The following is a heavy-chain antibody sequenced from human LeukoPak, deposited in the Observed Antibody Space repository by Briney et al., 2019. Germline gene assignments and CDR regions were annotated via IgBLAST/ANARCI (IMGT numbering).Heavy chain of an antibody. V-gene: IGHV3-11*01. CDR1: GFTFSDYY. CDR3: ARDFNCSGGSCYSALFDY. J-gene: IGHJ4*02. CDR2: ISSSGSTI. Sequence: PGGSLRLSCAASGFTFSDYYMSWIRQAPGKGLEWASYISSSGSTIYYADSVKGRFTISRDNAKNSLYLQMNSLRAEDTAVYYCARDFNCSGGSCYSALFDYWGQGTLVTVSS. D-gene: IGHD2-15*01.